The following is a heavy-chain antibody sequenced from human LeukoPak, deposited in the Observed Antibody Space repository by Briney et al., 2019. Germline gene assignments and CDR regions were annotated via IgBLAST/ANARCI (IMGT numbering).Heavy chain of an antibody. Sequence: PGGSLRLSCAASGFTFSSYAMSWVRQAPGKGLEWVSAISGSGGSTYYADSVKGRYTISRDNPKNTLYLQMNSLRAEDTAVYYCALVGATTGGYWGQGTLVTVSS. CDR2: ISGSGGST. J-gene: IGHJ4*02. CDR3: ALVGATTGGY. D-gene: IGHD1-26*01. CDR1: GFTFSSYA. V-gene: IGHV3-23*01.